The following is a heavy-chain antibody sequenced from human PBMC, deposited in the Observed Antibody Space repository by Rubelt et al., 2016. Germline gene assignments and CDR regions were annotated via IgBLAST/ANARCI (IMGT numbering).Heavy chain of an antibody. D-gene: IGHD3/OR15-3a*01. CDR3: AKGTGPRRGGTDY. CDR2: ISVIGGRT. V-gene: IGHV3-23*01. J-gene: IGHJ4*02. CDR1: GFTFRRYA. Sequence: EVQLFESGGGLFQPVGSLRLSCAASGFTFRRYAMSWVRPAPGKGLEWVSAISVIGGRTYYADSVKGRFTISRDNSKNTMDLQMNSLRAEDTAVYYCAKGTGPRRGGTDYWGQGTLFTVSS.